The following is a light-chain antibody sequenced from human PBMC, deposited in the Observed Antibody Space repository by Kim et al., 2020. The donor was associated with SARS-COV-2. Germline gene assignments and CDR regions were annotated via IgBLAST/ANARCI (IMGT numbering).Light chain of an antibody. J-gene: IGKJ2*01. CDR2: GTS. Sequence: DILLTQSPGTLSLSPGERVTLSCRASQSVSSTYFAWYQQKPVQAPRLLIFGTSTRATGIPDRFSGSGSGTDFTLTISRLEPEDFAVYYCQQYGSAPYTFGQGTKLEI. CDR1: QSVSSTY. V-gene: IGKV3-20*01. CDR3: QQYGSAPYT.